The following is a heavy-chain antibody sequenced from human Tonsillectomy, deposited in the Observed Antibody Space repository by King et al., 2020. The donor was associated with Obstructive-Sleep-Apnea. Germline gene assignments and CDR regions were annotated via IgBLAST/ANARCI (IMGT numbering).Heavy chain of an antibody. Sequence: QLQESGPGLVKPSETLSLTCTVSGGSISSSSYYWGWIRQPPGKGLEWIGSIYYSGSTYYNPSLKSRVTISVDTSKNQFSLKLSSVTAADTAVYYCARPHYYGSGSYGNWFDPWGQGTLVTVSS. J-gene: IGHJ5*02. CDR1: GGSISSSSYY. V-gene: IGHV4-39*01. D-gene: IGHD3-10*01. CDR2: IYYSGST. CDR3: ARPHYYGSGSYGNWFDP.